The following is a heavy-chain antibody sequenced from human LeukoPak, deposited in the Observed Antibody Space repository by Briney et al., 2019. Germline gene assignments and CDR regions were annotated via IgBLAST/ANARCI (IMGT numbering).Heavy chain of an antibody. V-gene: IGHV3-7*01. CDR3: ARDAGWGYYDL. D-gene: IGHD1-26*01. CDR1: GFHFSTSW. CDR2: IDKHGSGK. Sequence: AGGSLRLSCVASGFHFSTSWVTWVRQAPGKGLEWVANIDKHGSGKYYVDSVKGRFAISRDYASNSVFLQMDSLRAVDTSVYYCARDAGWGYYDLWGQGTPVTVSS. J-gene: IGHJ4*02.